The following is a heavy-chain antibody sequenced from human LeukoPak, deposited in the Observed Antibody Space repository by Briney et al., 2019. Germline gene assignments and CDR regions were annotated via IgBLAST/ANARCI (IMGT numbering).Heavy chain of an antibody. CDR1: GFTFSSYA. D-gene: IGHD2-2*01. Sequence: GGSLRLSCAASGFTFSSYAMHWVRQAPGKGLEWVAVISYDGSNKYYADSVKGRFTISRDNSKNTLYLQMNSLRAEDTAVYYCAREGPCSSTRCYSNNWLDSWGQGTLVTVSS. CDR2: ISYDGSNK. V-gene: IGHV3-30*04. CDR3: AREGPCSSTRCYSNNWLDS. J-gene: IGHJ5*01.